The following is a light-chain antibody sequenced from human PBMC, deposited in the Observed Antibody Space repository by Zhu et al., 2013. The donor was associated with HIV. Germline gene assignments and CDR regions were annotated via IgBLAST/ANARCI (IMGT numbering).Light chain of an antibody. J-gene: IGKJ2*01. CDR2: KAS. V-gene: IGKV1-5*03. CDR3: QQYQYVSHTTFGQGTKLE. CDR1: QSVSNW. Sequence: DIQMIQSPSTLSASVGDRVTITCRASQSVSNWLAWYQQKPGKAPKLLVYKASGLESGVPSRFSGRGSDPEFTLTISSLQPDDFATYYCQQYQYVSHTTFGQGTKLEIGQGTKLEIK.